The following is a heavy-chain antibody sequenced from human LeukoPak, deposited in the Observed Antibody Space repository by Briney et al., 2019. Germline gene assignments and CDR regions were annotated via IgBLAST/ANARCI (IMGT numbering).Heavy chain of an antibody. CDR2: IYYSGST. J-gene: IGHJ2*01. D-gene: IGHD3-10*01. Sequence: PSETLSLTCTVSGGSIGSYYWSWIRRPPGKGLEWIGYIYYSGSTNYNPSLKSRVTISVDTSKNQFSLKLSSVTAADTAVYYCARDDGSGSYESWYFDLWGRGTLVTVSS. CDR3: ARDDGSGSYESWYFDL. V-gene: IGHV4-59*01. CDR1: GGSIGSYY.